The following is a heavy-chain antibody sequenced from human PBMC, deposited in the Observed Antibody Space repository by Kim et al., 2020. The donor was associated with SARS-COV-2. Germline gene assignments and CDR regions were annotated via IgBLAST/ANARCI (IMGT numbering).Heavy chain of an antibody. D-gene: IGHD3-3*01. CDR2: ISGSGGST. J-gene: IGHJ4*02. CDR3: AKDPYYDFWSGYYFDY. V-gene: IGHV3-23*01. CDR1: GFTFSNYA. Sequence: GGSLRLSCAASGFTFSNYAMNWVRQAPGKGLEWVSAISGSGGSTYYADSVKGRFTISRDNSKNTLYLQMNSLRAEDTAVYYCAKDPYYDFWSGYYFDYWGQGTRVTGSS.